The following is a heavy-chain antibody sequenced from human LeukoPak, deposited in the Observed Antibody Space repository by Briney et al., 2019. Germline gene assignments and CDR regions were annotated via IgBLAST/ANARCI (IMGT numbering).Heavy chain of an antibody. D-gene: IGHD2-21*02. Sequence: PSETLSLTCTVSGGSISSSSYYWTWIRQPAGKGLEWIGRIYTSGSTNYNPSLKSRVTMSVDTSKNQFSLKLSSVTAADTAVYYCAYSTAYCGGDCYPGTFDYWGQGTLVTVSS. CDR1: GGSISSSSYY. CDR3: AYSTAYCGGDCYPGTFDY. CDR2: IYTSGST. V-gene: IGHV4-61*02. J-gene: IGHJ4*02.